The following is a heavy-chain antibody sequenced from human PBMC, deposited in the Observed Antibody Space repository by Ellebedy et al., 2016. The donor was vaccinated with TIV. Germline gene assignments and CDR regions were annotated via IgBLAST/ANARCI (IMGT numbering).Heavy chain of an antibody. CDR1: GGSISSYY. CDR2: IYTSGST. CDR3: ARAQVLAVFDY. J-gene: IGHJ4*02. Sequence: GSLRLXXTVSGGSISSYYWSWIRQPAGKGLEWIGRIYTSGSTNYNPSLKSRVTMSVDTSKNQFSLKLSSVTAADTAVYYCARAQVLAVFDYWGQGTLVTVSS. V-gene: IGHV4-4*07. D-gene: IGHD3-3*02.